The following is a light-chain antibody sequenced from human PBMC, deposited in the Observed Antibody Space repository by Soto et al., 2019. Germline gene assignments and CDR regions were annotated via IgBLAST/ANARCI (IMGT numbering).Light chain of an antibody. CDR3: ETWDSNIHWV. J-gene: IGLJ3*02. CDR1: IGHSSYI. V-gene: IGLV4-60*02. Sequence: QLVLTQSSSASDSLGSSVNLTCTLSIGHSSYIIAWHQQQPGKAPRYLMKLEGSGSYNKGSGVPDRFSGSSSGADRYLIISNLQFEDEADYYCETWDSNIHWVFGGGTKLTVL. CDR2: LEGSGSY.